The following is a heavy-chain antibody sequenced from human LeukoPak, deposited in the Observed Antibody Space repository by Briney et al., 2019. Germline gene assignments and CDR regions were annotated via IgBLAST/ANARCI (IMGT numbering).Heavy chain of an antibody. V-gene: IGHV3-23*01. CDR2: ISGSGGST. Sequence: PGGSLRLSCAASGFTFSSYAMSWVRQAPGKGLEWVSAISGSGGSTYYADSVRGRFTISRDNSKNTLYLQMNSLRAEDTAVYYCARGLGGSGSYFLTFDYWGQGTLVTVSS. CDR3: ARGLGGSGSYFLTFDY. D-gene: IGHD1-26*01. CDR1: GFTFSSYA. J-gene: IGHJ4*02.